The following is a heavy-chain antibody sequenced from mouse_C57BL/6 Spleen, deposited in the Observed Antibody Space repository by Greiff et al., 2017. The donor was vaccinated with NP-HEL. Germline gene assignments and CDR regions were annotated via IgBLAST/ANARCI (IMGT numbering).Heavy chain of an antibody. J-gene: IGHJ4*01. V-gene: IGHV1-39*01. CDR1: GYSFTDYN. Sequence: EVQLQQSGPELVKPGASVKISCKASGYSFTDYNMNWVKQSNGKSLEWIGVINPNYGTTSYNQKFKGKATLTVDQSSSTAYMQLNSLTSEDSAVYYCARGVITTVVEGYYYAMDYWGQGTSVTVSS. CDR3: ARGVITTVVEGYYYAMDY. CDR2: INPNYGTT. D-gene: IGHD1-1*01.